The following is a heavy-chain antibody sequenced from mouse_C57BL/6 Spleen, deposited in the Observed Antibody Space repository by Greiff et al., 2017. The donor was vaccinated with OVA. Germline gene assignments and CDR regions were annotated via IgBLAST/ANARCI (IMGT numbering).Heavy chain of an antibody. J-gene: IGHJ4*01. CDR2: ICRGGST. D-gene: IGHD2-4*01. V-gene: IGHV2-5*01. CDR3: AKTFYDYDTPLDYAIDY. Sequence: VQLQQSGPGLVQPSQRLSITCTVSGFSLTSYGVHWVRQSPGKGLEWLGVICRGGSTDYNAAFMSRLSNTKDNTKSQVFFKKNSLQADDTAIYYCAKTFYDYDTPLDYAIDYWGQGTSVTVSS. CDR1: GFSLTSYG.